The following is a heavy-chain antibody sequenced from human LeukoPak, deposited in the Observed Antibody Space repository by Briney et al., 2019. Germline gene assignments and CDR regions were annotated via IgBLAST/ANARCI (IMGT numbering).Heavy chain of an antibody. CDR1: GYTFTDYY. CDR3: AFTAAGGDFDY. D-gene: IGHD6-13*01. J-gene: IGHJ4*02. Sequence: ASVKVSCKVSGYTFTDYYMHWVQQAPGKGLEWMGLVDPEDGETIYAGKFQGRVTITADTSTDTAYMELSSLRSEDTAVYYCAFTAAGGDFDYWGQGTLVTVSS. V-gene: IGHV1-69-2*01. CDR2: VDPEDGET.